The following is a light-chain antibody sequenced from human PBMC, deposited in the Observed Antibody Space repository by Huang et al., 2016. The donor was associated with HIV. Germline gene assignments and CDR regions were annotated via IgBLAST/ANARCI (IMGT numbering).Light chain of an antibody. CDR3: QQYGRSPYT. CDR1: QSVSSSY. V-gene: IGKV3-20*01. CDR2: GAS. J-gene: IGKJ2*01. Sequence: EIELTQSPGTLSLSAGERATLSCRASQSVSSSYLAWYQQKPGQTPRLFIYGASSRATGIPDRISGSGSGTDFTLTISGLEPEDFAVYYCQQYGRSPYTFGQGTKLEIK.